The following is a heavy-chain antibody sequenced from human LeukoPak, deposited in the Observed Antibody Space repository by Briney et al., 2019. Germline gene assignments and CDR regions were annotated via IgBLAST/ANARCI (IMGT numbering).Heavy chain of an antibody. CDR1: GFTFSSYS. CDR2: ISSSSSYI. Sequence: PGGSLRLSCAASGFTFSSYSMNWVRQAPGKGLEWVSSISSSSSYIYYADSVKGRFTISRDNSKNTLYLQMSRLRTEDTAVYFCAKALGNWNYEDYWGQGTLVSVSS. D-gene: IGHD1-7*01. CDR3: AKALGNWNYEDY. V-gene: IGHV3-21*01. J-gene: IGHJ4*02.